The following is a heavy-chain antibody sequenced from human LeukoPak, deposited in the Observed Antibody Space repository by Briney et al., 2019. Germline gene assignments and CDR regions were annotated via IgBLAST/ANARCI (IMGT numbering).Heavy chain of an antibody. V-gene: IGHV1-46*01. Sequence: EASVKVSCKASGYTFTKYYIHWVRQAPGQGLEWTGIINPSGGSTTYAQKFQGRVTMTRDTSISTAYMELSRLRSDDTAVYYCAKPRFGYCSSTNCYSWFDPWGQGTLVTVSS. D-gene: IGHD2-2*03. CDR3: AKPRFGYCSSTNCYSWFDP. CDR1: GYTFTKYY. J-gene: IGHJ5*02. CDR2: INPSGGST.